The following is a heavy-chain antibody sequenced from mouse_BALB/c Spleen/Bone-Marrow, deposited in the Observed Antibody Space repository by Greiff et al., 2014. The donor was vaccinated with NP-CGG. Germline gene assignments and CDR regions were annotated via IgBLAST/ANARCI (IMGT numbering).Heavy chain of an antibody. V-gene: IGHV1-80*01. Sequence: QVQLKESGAELVRPGSSVKISCKASGYAFSSYWMNWVKQRPGQGLEWIGQIYPGDGDTNYNGKFEGKATLTADKSSSTAYMQLSSLTSEDSAVYFCARGVPMDYWDQGTSVTVSS. CDR2: IYPGDGDT. CDR3: ARGVPMDY. CDR1: GYAFSSYW. J-gene: IGHJ4*01.